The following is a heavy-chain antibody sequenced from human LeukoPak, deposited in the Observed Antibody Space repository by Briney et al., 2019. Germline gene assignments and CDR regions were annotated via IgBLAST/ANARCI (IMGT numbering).Heavy chain of an antibody. CDR1: GFTFSTYS. J-gene: IGHJ4*02. V-gene: IGHV3-21*01. D-gene: IGHD3-16*02. CDR2: ITGSSSYI. Sequence: PGGSLRLSCAASGFTFSTYSMTWVRQAPGKGLEWVSSITGSSSYIYYADSVKGRFTISRDNAKSSLYLQMNSLRAEDTALYYCARHRTASDYWGQGTLVTVSS. CDR3: ARHRTASDY.